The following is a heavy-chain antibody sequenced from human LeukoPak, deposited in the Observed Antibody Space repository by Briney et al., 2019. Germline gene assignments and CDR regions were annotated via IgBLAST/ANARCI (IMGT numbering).Heavy chain of an antibody. CDR3: ARGGSSGFDY. J-gene: IGHJ4*02. D-gene: IGHD3-22*01. Sequence: SVRVSCKASGGTFSSYAISWVRQAPGQGLEWMGRIIPIFGTANYAQKFQGRVTITTDESTSTAYMELSSLRSEDTAVYYCARGGSSGFDYWGQGTLVTVSS. V-gene: IGHV1-69*05. CDR1: GGTFSSYA. CDR2: IIPIFGTA.